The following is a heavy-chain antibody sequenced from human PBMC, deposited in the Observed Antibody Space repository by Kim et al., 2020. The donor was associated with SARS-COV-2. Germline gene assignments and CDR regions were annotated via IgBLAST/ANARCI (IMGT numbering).Heavy chain of an antibody. CDR2: IYYSGST. D-gene: IGHD4-17*01. V-gene: IGHV4-59*01. J-gene: IGHJ4*02. CDR3: ARVKIDYGDYYFDY. CDR1: GGSISSYY. Sequence: SETLSLTCTVSGGSISSYYWSWIRQPPGKGLEWIGYIYYSGSTNYNPSLKSRVTISVDTSKNQFSLKLSSVTAADTAVYYCARVKIDYGDYYFDYWGQGTLVTVSS.